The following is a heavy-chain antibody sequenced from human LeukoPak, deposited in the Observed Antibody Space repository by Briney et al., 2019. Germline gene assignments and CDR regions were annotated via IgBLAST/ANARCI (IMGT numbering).Heavy chain of an antibody. D-gene: IGHD4-17*01. Sequence: PGRSLRLSCAASVFTFSNYAMHWVRQAPDKGLEWVAVISYDGSNKYYADSVKGRFTIFRDNSKNTLYLQMNRLRAEDTAVYYCARDSYGADYWGQGTLVTVSS. CDR3: ARDSYGADY. CDR1: VFTFSNYA. J-gene: IGHJ4*02. CDR2: ISYDGSNK. V-gene: IGHV3-30*04.